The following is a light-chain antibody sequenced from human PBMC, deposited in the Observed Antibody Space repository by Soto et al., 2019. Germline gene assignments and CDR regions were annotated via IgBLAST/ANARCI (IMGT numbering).Light chain of an antibody. J-gene: IGKJ3*01. CDR2: GAS. CDR1: QSVSSSY. CDR3: QQYGSSPFT. Sequence: EIVLTQSPGTLSLSPGERATLSCRASQSVSSSYLAWYQQKPGQAPRLIIYGASSRATGIPDRFSGSGSGKDFTLTISRLEPEDFAVYYCQQYGSSPFTFGPGTTVDIK. V-gene: IGKV3-20*01.